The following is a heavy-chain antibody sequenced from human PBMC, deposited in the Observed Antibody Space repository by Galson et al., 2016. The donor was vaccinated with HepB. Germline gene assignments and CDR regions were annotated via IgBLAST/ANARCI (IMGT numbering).Heavy chain of an antibody. CDR1: GFTFSSHG. CDR2: IKSSSSNA. D-gene: IGHD3-10*01. Sequence: SLRLSCAASGFTFSSHGMNWIRQAPGKGLEWVSQIKSSSSNAYYADSVKGRFTISRDNAKNSVYLQMNSLRDEDTAVYYCARGYASGNFYQWGQGTLVTVSS. CDR3: ARGYASGNFYQ. V-gene: IGHV3-48*02. J-gene: IGHJ4*02.